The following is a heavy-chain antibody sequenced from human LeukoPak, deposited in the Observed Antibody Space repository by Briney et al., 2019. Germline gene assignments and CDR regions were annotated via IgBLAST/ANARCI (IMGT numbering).Heavy chain of an antibody. D-gene: IGHD5-12*01. J-gene: IGHJ3*02. CDR3: ARGFADSGYDYYAFDI. CDR1: GYTFTSYG. V-gene: IGHV1-8*01. Sequence: ASVKVSCKASGYTFTSYGINWVRQATGQGLEWMGWMNPNSGNTGYAQKFQGRVTMTRNTSISTAYMELSSLRSEDTAVYYCARGFADSGYDYYAFDIWGQGTMVTVSS. CDR2: MNPNSGNT.